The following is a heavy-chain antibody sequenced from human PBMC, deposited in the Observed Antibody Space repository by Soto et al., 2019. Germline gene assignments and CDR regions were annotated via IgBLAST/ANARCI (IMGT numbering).Heavy chain of an antibody. V-gene: IGHV5-51*01. CDR2: IFPGDSES. Sequence: GESLKISCKASGYSFTTYWIGWVRQMPGKGLEWMGIIFPGDSESRYSPSFQGQVTISADKSISTAYLQWSSLKASDTAIYYCGRPSGTYKDAFDXWGQGTMVTVSS. D-gene: IGHD1-26*01. J-gene: IGHJ3*02. CDR3: GRPSGTYKDAFDX. CDR1: GYSFTTYW.